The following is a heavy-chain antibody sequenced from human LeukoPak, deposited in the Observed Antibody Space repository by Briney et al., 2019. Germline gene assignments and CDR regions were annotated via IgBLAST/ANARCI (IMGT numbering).Heavy chain of an antibody. J-gene: IGHJ4*02. V-gene: IGHV3-48*01. CDR2: IGIDSGNT. CDR3: AKGSRGYSGYDYRDY. D-gene: IGHD5-12*01. Sequence: PGGSLRLSCAASGFTFSDYSMNWARQAPGKGLEWISYIGIDSGNTNYADSVKGRFTISGDKAKNSLYLQMNSLRVEDTAVYHCAKGSRGYSGYDYRDYWGQGTLVTVSS. CDR1: GFTFSDYS.